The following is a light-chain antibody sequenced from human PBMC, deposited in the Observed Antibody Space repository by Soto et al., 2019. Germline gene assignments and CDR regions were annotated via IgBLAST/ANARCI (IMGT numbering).Light chain of an antibody. CDR3: QQRSHWPRT. J-gene: IGKJ1*01. V-gene: IGKV3-11*01. CDR2: DAS. Sequence: EIVLTQSPATLSLSPGERATLSCRARQSIGSHLAWYQQQPGQAPRLLIHDASSRATGIPARFSGSGSGTDFSLTISSLEPEDFAVYYCQQRSHWPRTFGQGTKVDIK. CDR1: QSIGSH.